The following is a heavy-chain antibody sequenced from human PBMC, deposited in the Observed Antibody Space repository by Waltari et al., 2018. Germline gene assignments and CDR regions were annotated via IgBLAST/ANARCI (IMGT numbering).Heavy chain of an antibody. J-gene: IGHJ3*02. D-gene: IGHD2-8*01. CDR3: AHETKMDAFDI. CDR2: IIPIFGTA. Sequence: QVQLVQSGAEVKKPGSSVKVSCKASGGTFSSYSISWGRQAPGQGLGWRGGIIPIFGTANYAQKFQGRVTITADKSTSTAYMELSSLRSEDTAVYYCAHETKMDAFDIWGQGTMVTVSS. V-gene: IGHV1-69*14. CDR1: GGTFSSYS.